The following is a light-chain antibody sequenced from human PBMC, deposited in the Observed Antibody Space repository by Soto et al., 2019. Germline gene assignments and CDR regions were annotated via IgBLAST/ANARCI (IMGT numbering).Light chain of an antibody. J-gene: IGLJ2*01. Sequence: QLVLTQPPSVSGTPGPRVSMSCTGTSSNLGAGYDVHWYQQLPGAAPRLLIFGNNVRPSGVPDRFSGSKSGTSASLAITGLQAEDEAIYHCQSYDGSLATSIFGAGTKVTVL. CDR1: SSNLGAGYD. CDR2: GNN. V-gene: IGLV1-40*01. CDR3: QSYDGSLATSI.